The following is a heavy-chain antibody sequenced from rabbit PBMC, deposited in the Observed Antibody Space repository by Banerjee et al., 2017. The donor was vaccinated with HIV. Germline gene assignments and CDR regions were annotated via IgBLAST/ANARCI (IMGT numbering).Heavy chain of an antibody. CDR2: IATGDGTS. Sequence: QEQLVESGGGLVQPEGSLTLTCTASGFTLSGYWMCWVRQAPGKGLEWIACIATGDGTSYYATWAKGRFTISKTSSTTVTLQMTSLTAADTATYFCARNAGSSYYTHFRLWGPGTLVTVS. D-gene: IGHD8-1*01. CDR3: ARNAGSSYYTHFRL. V-gene: IGHV1S45*01. J-gene: IGHJ4*01. CDR1: GFTLSGYW.